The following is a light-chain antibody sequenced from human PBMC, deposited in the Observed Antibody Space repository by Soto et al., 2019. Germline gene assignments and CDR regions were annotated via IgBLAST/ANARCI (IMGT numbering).Light chain of an antibody. CDR3: QQYDTYPRT. Sequence: DIQMSQSPSTLSASVGDRVNITCRASQSIITVLAWYQQKPGKAPKLLIYKASSLQSGVPSRFSGSGSGSDFTLTISSLQPDDFATYHCQQYDTYPRTFGQGTTVEMK. CDR2: KAS. J-gene: IGKJ1*01. V-gene: IGKV1-5*03. CDR1: QSIITV.